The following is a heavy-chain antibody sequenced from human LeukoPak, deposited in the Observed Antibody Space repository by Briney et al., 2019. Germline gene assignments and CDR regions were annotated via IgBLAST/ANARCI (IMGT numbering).Heavy chain of an antibody. CDR2: IYYSGST. J-gene: IGHJ5*02. D-gene: IGHD2-8*02. CDR3: ARHYGDRGTGWFDP. V-gene: IGHV4-39*01. Sequence: SETLSLTCTVSGGSISSSSYYWGWIRQPPGKGLEWIGSIYYSGSTYYNPSLKSRVTISVDTSKNQFSLKLSSVTAADTAVYYCARHYGDRGTGWFDPWGQGTLVTVSS. CDR1: GGSISSSSYY.